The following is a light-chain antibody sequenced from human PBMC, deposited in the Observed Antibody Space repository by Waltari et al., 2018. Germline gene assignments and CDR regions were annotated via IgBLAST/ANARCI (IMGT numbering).Light chain of an antibody. CDR3: QQYNNWPYT. CDR2: GAS. CDR1: QSISTN. V-gene: IGKV3-15*01. Sequence: EIVMTQSPATLSVSPGERATLSCRASQSISTNLAWYQQKSGHAPSLLVYGASTRATGIPARFSGSGSGTEVSLTISSLQSEDFAVYYCQQYNNWPYTFGQGTKLEIK. J-gene: IGKJ2*01.